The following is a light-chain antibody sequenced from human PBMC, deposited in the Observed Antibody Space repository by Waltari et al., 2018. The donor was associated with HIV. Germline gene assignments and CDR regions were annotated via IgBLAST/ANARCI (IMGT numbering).Light chain of an antibody. V-gene: IGLV1-44*01. CDR2: SNN. CDR3: AAWDHSLNGHV. J-gene: IGLJ2*01. CDR1: SSNIGSNT. Sequence: QSVLTQPPSQSGTPGQRVTISCSGSSSNIGSNTVNWYTQSPGTAPKLLIYSNNPPPSGVPDRFPGTNAVNSASLAIGALQSENEADYYCAAWDHSLNGHVFGEGTMRTV.